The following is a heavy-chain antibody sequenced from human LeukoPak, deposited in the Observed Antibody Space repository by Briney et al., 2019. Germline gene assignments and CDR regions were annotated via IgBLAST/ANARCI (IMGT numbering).Heavy chain of an antibody. CDR3: ASRSASGNWFLAY. CDR2: IDPNSGDT. V-gene: IGHV1-2*02. CDR1: GYTFTGQY. J-gene: IGHJ4*02. Sequence: ASVKVSCKASGYTFTGQYIHWVRQAPGQGLEWMGWIDPNSGDTNYAQKFQGRVTMTRDTSISTVYMELSRLTSDDTAVYYCASRSASGNWFLAYWGQGSLVTVSS. D-gene: IGHD3-10*01.